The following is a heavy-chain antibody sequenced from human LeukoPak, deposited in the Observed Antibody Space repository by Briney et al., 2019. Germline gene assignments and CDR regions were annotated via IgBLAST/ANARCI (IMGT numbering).Heavy chain of an antibody. J-gene: IGHJ4*02. CDR2: TYYRSKWYN. V-gene: IGHV6-1*01. D-gene: IGHD2-15*01. CDR1: GDSVSSNTAG. Sequence: SQTLSLTCAISGDSVSSNTAGWNWIRQSPSRGLEWLGRTYYRSKWYNDYAESVKSRIIINPDTSKNHFSLQLNSVTPKDTAVYYCARGGQGYFLIGGGYLDNGGRGTLVPVSS. CDR3: ARGGQGYFLIGGGYLDN.